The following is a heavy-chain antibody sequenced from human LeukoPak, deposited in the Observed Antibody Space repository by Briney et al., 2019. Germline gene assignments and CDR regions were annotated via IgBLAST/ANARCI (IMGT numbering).Heavy chain of an antibody. J-gene: IGHJ4*02. CDR2: TYYRSKWYN. CDR1: GDSVSGSSVT. CDR3: ARGPNFDC. Sequence: SQTLSLTCAISGDSVSGSSVTWNWIRQSPSRGLEWLGRTYYRSKWYNDYAVSVKSRITINADTSKNQFSLQLNSVTPEDTAVYYCARGPNFDCWGQGTLVTVSS. V-gene: IGHV6-1*01.